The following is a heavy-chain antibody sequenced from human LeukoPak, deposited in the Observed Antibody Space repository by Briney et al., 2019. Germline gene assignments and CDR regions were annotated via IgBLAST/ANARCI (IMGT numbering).Heavy chain of an antibody. V-gene: IGHV3-21*01. J-gene: IGHJ4*02. CDR3: ARMHCSGGSCYSVWYYFDY. D-gene: IGHD2-15*01. CDR2: ISSNSSYI. CDR1: GFTFSSYS. Sequence: GGSLRLSCAASGFTFSSYSMNWVRQAPGKGLEWVSSISSNSSYIYYADSVKGRFTISRDNAKNSLYLQMNSLRAEDTAVYYCARMHCSGGSCYSVWYYFDYWGQGTLVTVSS.